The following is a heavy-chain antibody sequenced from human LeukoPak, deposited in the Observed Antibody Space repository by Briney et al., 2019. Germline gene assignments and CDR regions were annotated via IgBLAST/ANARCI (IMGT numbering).Heavy chain of an antibody. V-gene: IGHV3-43D*03. CDR3: ARDKDVGPTILVY. Sequence: GGSLRLSCAASGFTFDDFAMHWVRQAPGKGLEWVSLISWDGGSTYYADSVKGRFTISRDNSKNSLYLQMNSLRAEDTAVYYCARDKDVGPTILVYWDQGTLVTVSS. D-gene: IGHD1-26*01. CDR2: ISWDGGST. CDR1: GFTFDDFA. J-gene: IGHJ4*02.